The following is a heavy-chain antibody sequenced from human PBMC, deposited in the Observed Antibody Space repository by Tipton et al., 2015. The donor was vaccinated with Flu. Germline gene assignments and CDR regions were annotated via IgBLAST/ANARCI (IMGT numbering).Heavy chain of an antibody. V-gene: IGHV3-9*01. J-gene: IGHJ4*02. CDR2: LSWNGDNI. Sequence: SLRLSCAAAGFTFEDYAMHWVRQVPGKGLEWVSALSWNGDNIGYAASVKGRFTVSRDNAKNSLYLQMNSLRAEDTALYYCAKGDYRGSGGYSDYWGQGTLGTVSS. D-gene: IGHD3-10*01. CDR1: GFTFEDYA. CDR3: AKGDYRGSGGYSDY.